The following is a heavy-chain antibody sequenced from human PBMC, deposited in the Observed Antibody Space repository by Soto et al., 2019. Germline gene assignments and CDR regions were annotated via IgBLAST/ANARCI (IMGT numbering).Heavy chain of an antibody. V-gene: IGHV1-3*01. D-gene: IGHD6-19*01. CDR2: INAGNGNT. Sequence: ASVKVSCKASRYTFSTYAIHWVRHAPGQSLEWMGWINAGNGNTKYSQKFQGRVTITRDTSANTAYMELSSLRSEDTAVYYCARDGAVAGGINFDYWGQGALVTVSS. J-gene: IGHJ4*02. CDR1: RYTFSTYA. CDR3: ARDGAVAGGINFDY.